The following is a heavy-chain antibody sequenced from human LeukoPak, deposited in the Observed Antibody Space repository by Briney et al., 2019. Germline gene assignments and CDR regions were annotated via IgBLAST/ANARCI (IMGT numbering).Heavy chain of an antibody. V-gene: IGHV3-23*01. CDR3: AKDRTVGASYWYFDL. D-gene: IGHD1-26*01. J-gene: IGHJ2*01. CDR2: ISGSGGNT. CDR1: GFTFSIYA. Sequence: GGSLRLSCAASGFTFSIYAMNWVRQAPGKGLEWVSAISGSGGNTYYADPVKGRFTISRDSSQNTLFLHMNSLRAEDTAIYYCAKDRTVGASYWYFDLWGRGTLVTVSS.